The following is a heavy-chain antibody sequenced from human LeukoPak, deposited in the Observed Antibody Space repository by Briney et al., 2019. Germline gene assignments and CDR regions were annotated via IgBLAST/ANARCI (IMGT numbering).Heavy chain of an antibody. V-gene: IGHV1-18*01. CDR2: ISGDDGKT. CDR1: GYRFTIYG. CDR3: ARDADGSGTLLDR. Sequence: ASVKVSCKTSGYRFTIYGITWVRQAPGQGLEWMGWISGDDGKTRYAQNLQGRVTMTTDTSTSTVYIELRSVRSDDTAVYYCARDADGSGTLLDRWGQGSLVTVSS. J-gene: IGHJ5*02. D-gene: IGHD3-10*01.